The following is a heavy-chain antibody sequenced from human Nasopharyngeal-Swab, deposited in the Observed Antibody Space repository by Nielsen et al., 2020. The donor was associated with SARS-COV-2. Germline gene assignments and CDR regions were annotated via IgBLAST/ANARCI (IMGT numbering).Heavy chain of an antibody. CDR3: ARDGVGATIYYYYGMDV. J-gene: IGHJ6*02. D-gene: IGHD1-26*01. CDR1: GFTFSSYA. CDR2: ISYDGSNK. Sequence: GESLKISCAASGFTFSSYAMHWVRQAPGEGLEWVAVISYDGSNKYYADSVKGRFTISRDNSKNSLYLQMNSLRDEDTAVYYCARDGVGATIYYYYGMDVWGQGTTVTVSS. V-gene: IGHV3-30-3*01.